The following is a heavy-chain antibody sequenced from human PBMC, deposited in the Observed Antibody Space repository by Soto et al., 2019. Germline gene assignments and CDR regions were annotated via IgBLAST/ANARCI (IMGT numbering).Heavy chain of an antibody. CDR3: AKDWTSI. V-gene: IGHV3-23*01. CDR1: GFTFSTYS. D-gene: IGHD3-3*01. CDR2: ISNSGGST. J-gene: IGHJ3*02. Sequence: EVQLLESGGDLVQPGGSLRISCAASGFTFSTYSMTWLRQAPGKGLQWVSTISNSGGSTYYIDSVKGRFTISRDNSKNTLYLQMNSVRAEDTAVYYCAKDWTSIWGQGTMVTVSS.